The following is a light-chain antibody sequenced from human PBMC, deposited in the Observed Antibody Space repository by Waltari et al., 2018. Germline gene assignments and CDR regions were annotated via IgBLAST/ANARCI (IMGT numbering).Light chain of an antibody. V-gene: IGKV1-33*01. CDR3: QQYKDLPRT. CDR1: QDIRNY. CDR2: DAS. J-gene: IGKJ1*01. Sequence: DIQITQYPSSMSASVGDRVSITCQASQDIRNYLSWYQQKPGKAPKLLIYDASNLETGVPSMFSGSASGTDFTFTISSLQPEDIGTYYCQQYKDLPRTFGQGTKVEFK.